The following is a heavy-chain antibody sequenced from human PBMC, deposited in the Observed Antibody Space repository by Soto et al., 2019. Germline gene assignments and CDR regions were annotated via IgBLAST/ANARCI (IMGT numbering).Heavy chain of an antibody. D-gene: IGHD2-15*01. Sequence: ASVKVSCKASGYTFTSYGISWVRQAPGQGLEWMGWISAYNGTTNYAQKLQGRVTMTTDTSTSTAYMELRNLRSDDTAVYYCARDSWGFSNIVVVVAATTTDWFDPWGQGTLVTVSS. CDR3: ARDSWGFSNIVVVVAATTTDWFDP. CDR2: ISAYNGTT. V-gene: IGHV1-18*01. CDR1: GYTFTSYG. J-gene: IGHJ5*02.